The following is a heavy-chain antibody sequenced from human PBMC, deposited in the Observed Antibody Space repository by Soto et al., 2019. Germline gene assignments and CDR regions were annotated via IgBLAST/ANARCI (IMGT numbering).Heavy chain of an antibody. CDR3: ARVVYYDSSGYYSFDD. V-gene: IGHV4-30-4*01. Sequence: SETLSLTCTVSGGSISSGDYYWSWIRQPPGKGLEWIGYIYYSGSTYYNPSLKSRVTISVDTSKNQFSLKLSSVTAADTAVYYCARVVYYDSSGYYSFDDWGKGTRFTVPS. J-gene: IGHJ4*02. D-gene: IGHD3-22*01. CDR2: IYYSGST. CDR1: GGSISSGDYY.